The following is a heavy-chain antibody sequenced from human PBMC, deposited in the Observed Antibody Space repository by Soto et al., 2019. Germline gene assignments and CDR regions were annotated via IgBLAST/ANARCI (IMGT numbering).Heavy chain of an antibody. CDR1: GGSISSCNYF. Sequence: QLRLQESGPGLVKPSETLSLTCTVSGGSISSCNYFWGWIRQPPGKGPEWIGSLYYSANTYYNPSLQSRFTISADTSKNHCTLTLRSLTAADTAEYYCARGDGSSFDWFDPWGHGTLVTVSP. CDR2: LYYSANT. J-gene: IGHJ5*02. CDR3: ARGDGSSFDWFDP. D-gene: IGHD2-21*01. V-gene: IGHV4-39*02.